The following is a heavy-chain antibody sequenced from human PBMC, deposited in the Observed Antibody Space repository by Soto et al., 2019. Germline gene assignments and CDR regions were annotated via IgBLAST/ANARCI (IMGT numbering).Heavy chain of an antibody. J-gene: IGHJ4*02. V-gene: IGHV4-28*01. CDR1: GYSISSSNW. Sequence: SETLSLTCAVSGYSISSSNWWGWIRQPPGKGLEWIGYIYYSGTTYYNPSPKSRVTMSVDTSKNQFSLKLTSVTAVDTAVYYCARRQIQGPIDYWGQGTLVTVSS. CDR2: IYYSGTT. CDR3: ARRQIQGPIDY.